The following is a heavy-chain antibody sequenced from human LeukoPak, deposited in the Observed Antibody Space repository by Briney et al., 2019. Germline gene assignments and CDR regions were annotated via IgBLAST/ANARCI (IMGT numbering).Heavy chain of an antibody. D-gene: IGHD3-10*01. CDR2: IQFDGSFK. CDR3: AKDIQPIIKSYFDY. J-gene: IGHJ4*02. CDR1: GFTFSNYG. Sequence: GGSLRLSCAASGFTFSNYGIHWVRQAPGKGLEWVAFIQFDGSFKYYADSVKGRFTISRDNSKNTVYLQMNSLRAEDTAVYSCAKDIQPIIKSYFDYWGQGTLVTVSS. V-gene: IGHV3-30*02.